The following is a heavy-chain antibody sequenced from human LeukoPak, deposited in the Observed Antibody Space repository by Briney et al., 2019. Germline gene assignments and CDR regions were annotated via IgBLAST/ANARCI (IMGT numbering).Heavy chain of an antibody. Sequence: TLSLTCAVSGVSISRGGYSWSWMRQPPGKGREWSGYFYYSGSTYYNPSLERRVTISVDTSNNDLPLKLSSVTGGDAAVYYCARESNYHGSGTGWFDPRGQGTLVTVSS. CDR2: FYYSGST. CDR1: GVSISRGGYS. CDR3: ARESNYHGSGTGWFDP. J-gene: IGHJ5*02. V-gene: IGHV4-30-4*07. D-gene: IGHD3-10*01.